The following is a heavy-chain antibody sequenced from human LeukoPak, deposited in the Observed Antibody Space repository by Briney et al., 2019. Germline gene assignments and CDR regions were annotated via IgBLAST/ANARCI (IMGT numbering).Heavy chain of an antibody. CDR2: IKSKTDGGTT. D-gene: IGHD1-26*01. CDR3: TSDPRIGRYFDY. CDR1: GFTFSNAW. Sequence: GGSLRLSCAASGFTFSNAWMSWVRQAPGKGLEWVGRIKSKTDGGTTDYAAPVEGRFTISRDDSKTTLYLQMNSLKTEDTAVYYCTSDPRIGRYFDYWGQGALVTVSS. V-gene: IGHV3-15*01. J-gene: IGHJ4*02.